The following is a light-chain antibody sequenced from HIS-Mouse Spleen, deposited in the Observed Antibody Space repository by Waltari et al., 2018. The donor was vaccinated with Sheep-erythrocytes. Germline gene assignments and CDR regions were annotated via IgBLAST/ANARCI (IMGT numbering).Light chain of an antibody. CDR2: DVS. J-gene: IGLJ3*02. Sequence: QSALTQPASVSGSPGQSITISCTGTSSDVGGSNYVSWYQQHPGKAPKLMIYDVSTRPSGVSNRFSGSKSGNTASLTISGLQAEDEADYYCSSYTSSSTSWVFGGGTKLTVL. V-gene: IGLV2-14*03. CDR1: SSDVGGSNY. CDR3: SSYTSSSTSWV.